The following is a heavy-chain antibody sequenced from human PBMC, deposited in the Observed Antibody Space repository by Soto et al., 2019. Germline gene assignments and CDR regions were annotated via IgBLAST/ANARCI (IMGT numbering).Heavy chain of an antibody. J-gene: IGHJ4*02. CDR3: ASPFSEYDFWSSFDY. CDR1: GFTFSSYA. V-gene: IGHV3-30-3*01. CDR2: ISYDGNNK. D-gene: IGHD3-3*01. Sequence: PGGSLRLSCAASGFTFSSYAMHWVRQAPGKGLEWVAVISYDGNNKYYADSVKGRFTISRDNSKNTLYLQMNSLRAEDTAVYYCASPFSEYDFWSSFDYWGQGTLVTVS.